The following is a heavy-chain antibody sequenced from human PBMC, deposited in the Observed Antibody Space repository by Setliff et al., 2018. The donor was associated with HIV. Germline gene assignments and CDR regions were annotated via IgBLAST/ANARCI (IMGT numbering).Heavy chain of an antibody. V-gene: IGHV1-46*01. Sequence: ASVKVSCKTSGYTFVNYYVNWVRQAPGQGLEWIGIMNRMNGDTSYAQSLKGRVTVTRDTSTSTVYMDLSSLRPEDTAVYYCARVTTVVTDPLYYHYMDVWGKGTTVTVSS. CDR3: ARVTTVVTDPLYYHYMDV. J-gene: IGHJ6*03. CDR1: GYTFVNYY. D-gene: IGHD2-15*01. CDR2: MNRMNGDT.